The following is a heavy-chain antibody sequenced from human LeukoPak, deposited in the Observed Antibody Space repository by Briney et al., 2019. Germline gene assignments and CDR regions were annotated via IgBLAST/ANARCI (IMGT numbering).Heavy chain of an antibody. CDR3: STALRWDQFNDY. D-gene: IGHD2-21*01. J-gene: IGHJ4*02. CDR1: GFTFSHAW. Sequence: PGGSLRLSCAASGFTFSHAWMNWVRQAPGKGLEWVGRIKSKTDGGTADYATPVKGRFTISRDDSENTLYLQMNSLKTDDTAVYYCSTALRWDQFNDYWGQGTLVTVSS. CDR2: IKSKTDGGTA. V-gene: IGHV3-15*01.